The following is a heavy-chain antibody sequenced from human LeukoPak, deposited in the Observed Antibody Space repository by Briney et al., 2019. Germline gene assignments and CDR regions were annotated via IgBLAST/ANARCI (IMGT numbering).Heavy chain of an antibody. J-gene: IGHJ4*02. CDR1: GFTFSSYS. V-gene: IGHV3-48*01. CDR2: ISTSSSAI. Sequence: PGGSLRLSCAASGFTFSSYSMNWVRQAPGKGLEWVSYISTSSSAIYYADSVKGRFTISRDNVKNSLYLQMNSLRAEDTAVYYCAIAVAPTGDYWGQGTLVTVSS. CDR3: AIAVAPTGDY. D-gene: IGHD6-19*01.